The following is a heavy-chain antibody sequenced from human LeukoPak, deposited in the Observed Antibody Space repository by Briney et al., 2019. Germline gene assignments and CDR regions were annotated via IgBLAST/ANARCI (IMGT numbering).Heavy chain of an antibody. V-gene: IGHV1-18*01. CDR3: ARVNEVRYFDWSLARYYYYYYMDV. Sequence: ASVKVSCKASGYTFTSYGISWVRQAPGQGLEWMGWISAYNGNTNYAQKLQGRVTMTTDTSTSTAYMELRSLRSDDTAVYYCARVNEVRYFDWSLARYYYYYYMDVWGKGTTVTISS. CDR2: ISAYNGNT. D-gene: IGHD3-9*01. CDR1: GYTFTSYG. J-gene: IGHJ6*03.